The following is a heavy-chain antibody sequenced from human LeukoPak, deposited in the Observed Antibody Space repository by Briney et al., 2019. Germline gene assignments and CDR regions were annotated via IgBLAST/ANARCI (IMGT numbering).Heavy chain of an antibody. J-gene: IGHJ4*02. Sequence: SETLSLTCTVSGGPISSSSYYWGWIRQPPGKGLEWIGYIFHRGGTSYNPSLKSRILFSVDTSQNQFSLKLNSVTAADTAVYYCVREILYCSGGSCYRGPFDNWGQGTLVTVSA. CDR2: IFHRGGT. CDR3: VREILYCSGGSCYRGPFDN. CDR1: GGPISSSSYY. D-gene: IGHD2-15*01. V-gene: IGHV4-30-4*08.